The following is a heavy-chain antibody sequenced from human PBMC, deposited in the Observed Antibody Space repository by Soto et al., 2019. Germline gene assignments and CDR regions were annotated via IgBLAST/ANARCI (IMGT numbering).Heavy chain of an antibody. CDR1: GYIFTGYF. D-gene: IGHD7-27*01. V-gene: IGHV1-2*02. CDR2: INPNPNAT. Sequence: RASVKASCKASGYIFTGYFMQWLRQAPGHGLEWMGWINPNPNATNSAHTFHVRVTMTSSTSLGTAYMELPSLRPDATAPSYCAGITWARAHYYGMDVWGQGTTVAVSS. CDR3: AGITWARAHYYGMDV. J-gene: IGHJ6*02.